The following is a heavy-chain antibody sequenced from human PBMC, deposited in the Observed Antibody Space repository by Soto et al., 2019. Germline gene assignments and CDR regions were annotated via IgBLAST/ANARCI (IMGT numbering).Heavy chain of an antibody. J-gene: IGHJ3*02. D-gene: IGHD3-3*01. CDR2: IKSKTDGGAT. V-gene: IGHV3-15*07. CDR1: GFTFSNAW. Sequence: EVQLVESGGGLVKPGGSLRLSCAASGFTFSNAWMNWVRQAPGKGLEWVGRIKSKTDGGATDYAAPVKGRFTISRDDSKNTLYLQMNSLKTEDTAVYYCTTDITITNHVAFDIWGQGTMVTVSS. CDR3: TTDITITNHVAFDI.